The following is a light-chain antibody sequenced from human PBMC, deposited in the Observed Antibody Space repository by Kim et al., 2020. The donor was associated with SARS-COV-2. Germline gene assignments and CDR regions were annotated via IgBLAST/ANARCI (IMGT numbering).Light chain of an antibody. J-gene: IGKJ1*01. V-gene: IGKV3-15*01. CDR2: AAS. CDR3: QQYTNWPRT. Sequence: EIVMPPSPATLSVSPGERATLSCRASQNVDYNLAWYQQRPGQAPRLLIYAASTRAAGFPARFSGRGSGTEFTLTISSLESEDFAVYYCQQYTNWPRTFGQGTKVDIK. CDR1: QNVDYN.